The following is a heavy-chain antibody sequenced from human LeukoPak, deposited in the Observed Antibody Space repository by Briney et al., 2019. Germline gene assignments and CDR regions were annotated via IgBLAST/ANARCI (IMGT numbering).Heavy chain of an antibody. CDR1: GFTFSSYA. Sequence: GGSLRLSCAASGFTFSSYAMSWVRQAPGKGLEWVSAINGGGGTTSYADSVKGRFTISRDNSKDTLYLQMNSLRAEDTAVYYCARGVAVSSRIAAVWGQGTLVTVSS. CDR2: INGGGGTT. V-gene: IGHV3-23*01. D-gene: IGHD6-13*01. CDR3: ARGVAVSSRIAAV. J-gene: IGHJ4*02.